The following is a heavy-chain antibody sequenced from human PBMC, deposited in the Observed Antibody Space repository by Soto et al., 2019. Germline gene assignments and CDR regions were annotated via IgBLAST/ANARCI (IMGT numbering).Heavy chain of an antibody. V-gene: IGHV1-8*01. J-gene: IGHJ2*01. CDR1: GYTFTSYD. CDR3: ARGRQQWLVRGWYFDL. CDR2: MNPNSGNT. Sequence: QVQLVQSGAEVKKPGASVKVSCKASGYTFTSYDINWVRQATGQGLEWMGWMNPNSGNTGYAQKFQCRVTMTRNTSISTAYMELSSLRSEDTAVYYCARGRQQWLVRGWYFDLWGRGTLVTVSS. D-gene: IGHD6-19*01.